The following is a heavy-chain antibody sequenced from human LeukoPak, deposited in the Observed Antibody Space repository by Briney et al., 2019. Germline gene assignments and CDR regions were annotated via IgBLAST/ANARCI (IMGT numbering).Heavy chain of an antibody. CDR1: GYTFTGYY. CDR2: INPNSGGT. V-gene: IGHV1-2*02. Sequence: ASVKVSCTASGYTFTGYYMHWVRQAPGQGLEWMGWINPNSGGTNYAQKFQGRVTMTRDTSISTAYMELSRLRSDDTAVYYCARFGGYYYGSGSAMDVWGQGTTVTVSS. J-gene: IGHJ6*02. CDR3: ARFGGYYYGSGSAMDV. D-gene: IGHD3-10*01.